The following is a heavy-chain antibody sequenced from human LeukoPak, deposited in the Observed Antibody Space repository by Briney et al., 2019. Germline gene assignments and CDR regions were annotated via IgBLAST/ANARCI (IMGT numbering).Heavy chain of an antibody. D-gene: IGHD3-10*01. J-gene: IGHJ4*02. Sequence: PAGSLRLSCAVSGLTLSNYGMSWVRQAPGKGLEWVAGISDSGGSTNYADSVKGRFTISRDNPKNTLYLQMNSLRAEDTAVYFCAKRGIVIRAVIIVGFHKEAYYFDYWGQGALVTVSS. V-gene: IGHV3-23*01. CDR1: GLTLSNYG. CDR3: AKRGIVIRAVIIVGFHKEAYYFDY. CDR2: ISDSGGST.